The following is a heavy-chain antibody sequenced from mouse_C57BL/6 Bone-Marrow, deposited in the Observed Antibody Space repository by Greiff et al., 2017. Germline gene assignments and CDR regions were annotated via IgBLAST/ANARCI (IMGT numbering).Heavy chain of an antibody. V-gene: IGHV14-2*01. CDR2: IDPEDGET. Sequence: VHVKQSGAELVKPGASVKLSCTASGFNIKDYYMHWVKQRTEQGLEWIGRIDPEDGETKYAPKFQGKATITADTSSNTAYLQLSSLTSEDTAVYYCALSGWLLRGGTFFAYWGQGTLVTVSA. D-gene: IGHD2-3*01. CDR3: ALSGWLLRGGTFFAY. J-gene: IGHJ3*01. CDR1: GFNIKDYY.